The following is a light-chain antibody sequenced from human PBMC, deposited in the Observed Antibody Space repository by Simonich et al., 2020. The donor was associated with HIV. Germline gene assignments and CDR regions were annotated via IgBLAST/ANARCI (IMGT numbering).Light chain of an antibody. V-gene: IGKV4-1*01. Sequence: DIVMTQSPDSLAVSLGERATINCKSSQSVLYSSNNKNYLSWYQQKPGQAPKLLIYCAATRESGVPDRFSGSGSGTDFTLTISSLQAEDVAVYYCQQYYSTPSYTFGQGTKLEIK. CDR2: CAA. CDR3: QQYYSTPSYT. CDR1: QSVLYSSNNKNY. J-gene: IGKJ2*01.